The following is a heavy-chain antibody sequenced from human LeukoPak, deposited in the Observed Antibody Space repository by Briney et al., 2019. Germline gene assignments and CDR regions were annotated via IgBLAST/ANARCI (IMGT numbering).Heavy chain of an antibody. Sequence: SETLSLTCTVSGGSISNRSHFWGWIGQTPGKGLRGFGSIYYSGYTYYNPSLKSRVTISVDTSKNQFSLRLNSVTAADTAVYYCARDSAPNLLAYFDYWGQGILVTVSS. CDR1: GGSISNRSHF. CDR3: ARDSAPNLLAYFDY. D-gene: IGHD2/OR15-2a*01. CDR2: IYYSGYT. J-gene: IGHJ4*02. V-gene: IGHV4-39*07.